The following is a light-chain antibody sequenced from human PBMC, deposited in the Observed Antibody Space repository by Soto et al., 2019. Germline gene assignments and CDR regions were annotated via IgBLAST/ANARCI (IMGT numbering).Light chain of an antibody. Sequence: EIVLTQSPGTLSLSPGETATLSCRASQSVSSTYLAWYQQKPGQAPRLLIYGPSARATGIPDRFSGSGSGTDFTLTISRLEPEDFAVYYCQQYGNSPITFGQGTRLEIK. V-gene: IGKV3-20*01. CDR3: QQYGNSPIT. CDR1: QSVSSTY. J-gene: IGKJ5*01. CDR2: GPS.